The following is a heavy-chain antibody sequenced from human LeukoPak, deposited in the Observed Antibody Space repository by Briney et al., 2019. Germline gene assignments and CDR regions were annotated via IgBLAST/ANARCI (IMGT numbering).Heavy chain of an antibody. CDR2: INHSGST. D-gene: IGHD2-2*01. CDR1: GGSFSGYY. J-gene: IGHJ4*02. V-gene: IGHV4-34*01. Sequence: SETLSLTCAVYGGSFSGYYWSWIRQPPGKGLEWIGEINHSGSTNYNPSLKSRVTMSVDTSKNQFSLKLSSVTAADTAVYYCARRPPPLGYCSSTSCPELYYFDYWGQGTLVTVSS. CDR3: ARRPPPLGYCSSTSCPELYYFDY.